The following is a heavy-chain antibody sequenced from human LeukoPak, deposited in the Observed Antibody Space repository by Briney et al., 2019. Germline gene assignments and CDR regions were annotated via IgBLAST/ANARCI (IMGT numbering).Heavy chain of an antibody. CDR2: ISGSGSST. J-gene: IGHJ4*02. Sequence: GGSLRLSCAASGFTFSSYAMSWVRQAPGKGLEWVSAISGSGSSTYYADSVKGRFTISRDNSKNTLYLQMNSLRAEDTAVYYCAKAQGRLVGAEYYFDYWGQGTLVTVSS. CDR1: GFTFSSYA. CDR3: AKAQGRLVGAEYYFDY. D-gene: IGHD1-26*01. V-gene: IGHV3-23*01.